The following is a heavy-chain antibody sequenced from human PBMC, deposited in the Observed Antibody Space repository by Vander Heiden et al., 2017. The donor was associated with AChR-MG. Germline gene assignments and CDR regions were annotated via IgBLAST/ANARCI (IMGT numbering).Heavy chain of an antibody. V-gene: IGHV4-34*01. CDR1: GGSFRAYS. CDR2: INHSGST. J-gene: IGHJ5*02. D-gene: IGHD3-10*01. CDR3: ARGDLLSVGWFDP. Sequence: QVQLQQLGAGLFKASETLSLSRAVYGGSFRAYSRGWNRQPPGKGLEWIGEINHSGSTNYNPSLTSRVTISVDTSKNQFSLKLSSVTAADTAVYYCARGDLLSVGWFDPWGQVTLVTVSS.